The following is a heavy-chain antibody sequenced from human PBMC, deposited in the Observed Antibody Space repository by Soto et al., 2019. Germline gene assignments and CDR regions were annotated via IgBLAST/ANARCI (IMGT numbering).Heavy chain of an antibody. CDR1: GYIFNNYG. CDR2: IGPYIGKT. J-gene: IGHJ2*01. D-gene: IGHD6-19*01. CDR3: ARCYCSVGSCFTCWHFDL. V-gene: IGHV1-18*01. Sequence: QGQLVQSGAEVRKPGASVKVSCQASGYIFNNYGLSWVRQVPGQGLEWLGWIGPYIGKTDYAQKFRDRVTMTADPSTTTAYMELRSLTYHVSACYYCARCYCSVGSCFTCWHFDLWGRGTLVTVSS.